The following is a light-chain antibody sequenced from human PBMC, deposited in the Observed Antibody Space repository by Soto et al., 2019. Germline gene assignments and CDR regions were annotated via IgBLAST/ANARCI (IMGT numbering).Light chain of an antibody. CDR1: QGISSY. V-gene: IGKV1-8*01. Sequence: AIRMTPSPSSFSASTGDRVTITCRASQGISSYLAWYQQKPGKAPKLLIYAASTLQSGVTSRFSGSGSWTDFTLTISCLQSEDFATYYCQQYYSYRLTFGGGTKVEIK. J-gene: IGKJ4*01. CDR2: AAS. CDR3: QQYYSYRLT.